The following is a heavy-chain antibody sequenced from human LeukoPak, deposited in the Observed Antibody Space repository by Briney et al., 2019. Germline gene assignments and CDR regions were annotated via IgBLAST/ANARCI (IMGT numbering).Heavy chain of an antibody. CDR3: ARDPRSGWFDY. CDR1: GGSISSGSYY. D-gene: IGHD6-19*01. V-gene: IGHV4-61*02. Sequence: SETLSLTCTVSGGSISSGSYYWSWIRQPAGKGLEWIGRIYTSGSTNYNPSLKSRVTMSVDTSKNQFSLKLSSVTAADTAVYYCARDPRSGWFDYWGQGTLVTVSS. CDR2: IYTSGST. J-gene: IGHJ4*02.